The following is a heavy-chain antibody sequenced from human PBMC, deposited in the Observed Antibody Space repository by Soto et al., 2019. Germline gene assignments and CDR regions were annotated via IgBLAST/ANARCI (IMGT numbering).Heavy chain of an antibody. CDR2: ISGSGGSS. V-gene: IGHV3-23*01. D-gene: IGHD6-13*01. CDR3: AKVILYGALGSSWYPPGMDV. J-gene: IGHJ6*02. Sequence: QSGGSLRLSCAASGFTFSSYAMSWVRQAPGKGLEWVSAISGSGGSSYYADSVKGRFTISRDNSKNTLYLQMNSLRAEDTAVYYCAKVILYGALGSSWYPPGMDVWGQGTTVTVSS. CDR1: GFTFSSYA.